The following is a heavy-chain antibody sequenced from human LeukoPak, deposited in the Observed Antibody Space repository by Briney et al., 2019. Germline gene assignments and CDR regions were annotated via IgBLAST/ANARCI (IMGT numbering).Heavy chain of an antibody. CDR3: VRDHAYAFDM. V-gene: IGHV3-48*01. CDR2: ITGKSDTI. Sequence: GGSLRLSCAASAFILSNYPMNWVRQAPGKGLEWVSYITGKSDTIYYADSVKGRFIISRDNAKNSLYLQMNSLKAEDTAIYYCVRDHAYAFDMWGQGTRATVSS. J-gene: IGHJ3*02. D-gene: IGHD3-16*01. CDR1: AFILSNYP.